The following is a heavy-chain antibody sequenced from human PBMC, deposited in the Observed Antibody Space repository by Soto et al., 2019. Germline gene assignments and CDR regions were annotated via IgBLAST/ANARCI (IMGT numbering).Heavy chain of an antibody. CDR2: IYSGGST. J-gene: IGHJ4*02. CDR1: GFIFSTYW. Sequence: GGSLRLSCAASGFIFSTYWMSWVRQAPGKGLEWVSVIYSGGSTYYVDSVKGRFTISRDNSKNTLYLQMNSLRAEDTAVYYCVRGAGYYYDGNGYLGRHWGQGTLVTVSS. D-gene: IGHD3-22*01. V-gene: IGHV3-66*01. CDR3: VRGAGYYYDGNGYLGRH.